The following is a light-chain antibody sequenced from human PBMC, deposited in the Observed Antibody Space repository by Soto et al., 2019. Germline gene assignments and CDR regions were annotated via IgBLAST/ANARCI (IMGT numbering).Light chain of an antibody. CDR3: QQYGSSPFT. CDR1: QSVSSSY. J-gene: IGKJ5*01. CDR2: RAS. V-gene: IGKV3-20*01. Sequence: EIVWTQSPGTLSLSPWERAALSSMPSQSVSSSYLAWYQQKAGQAPRLLIYRASSRATGIPDRLTGSGSGTDFSLAISRLEPEDFAVYYCQQYGSSPFTVGQGTRLEIK.